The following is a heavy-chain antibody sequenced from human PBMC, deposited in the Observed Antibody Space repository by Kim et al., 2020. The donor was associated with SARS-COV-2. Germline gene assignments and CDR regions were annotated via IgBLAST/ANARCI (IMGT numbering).Heavy chain of an antibody. J-gene: IGHJ5*02. V-gene: IGHV1-18*01. D-gene: IGHD6-13*01. Sequence: KLQGRVTMTTDTSTSTAYMELRSLRSDDTAVYYCARDEKIAAAGTGWFDPWGQGTLVTVSS. CDR3: ARDEKIAAAGTGWFDP.